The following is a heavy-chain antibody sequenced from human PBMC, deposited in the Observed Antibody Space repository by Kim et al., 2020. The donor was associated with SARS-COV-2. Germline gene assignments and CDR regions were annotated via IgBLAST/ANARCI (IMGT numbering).Heavy chain of an antibody. V-gene: IGHV4-34*01. CDR3: AKDGSSSDFFAY. Sequence: SETLSLTCAVHGGYLTGSYMSWVRQAPGQGLEWIGEIDHIGTTNSNPYLKSRLTISVDTSKNELSLRLNSVTAADTAVYYCAKDGSSSDFFAYWGQGSLVTVSS. D-gene: IGHD2-2*03. CDR2: IDHIGTT. J-gene: IGHJ4*02. CDR1: GGYLTGSY.